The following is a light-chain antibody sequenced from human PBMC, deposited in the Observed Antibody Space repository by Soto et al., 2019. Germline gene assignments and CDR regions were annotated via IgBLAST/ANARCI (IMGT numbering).Light chain of an antibody. V-gene: IGLV2-11*01. CDR2: DVS. J-gene: IGLJ1*01. CDR3: CSYAGNYYV. Sequence: QSALTQPRSVSGSPGQSVTISCTRTSSDVGGYNYVSWYQQHPGKAPKLMIYDVSKRPSGVPDRFSGSKSGNTASLTISGLQAEDEADYYCCSYAGNYYVFGTGTKLTVL. CDR1: SSDVGGYNY.